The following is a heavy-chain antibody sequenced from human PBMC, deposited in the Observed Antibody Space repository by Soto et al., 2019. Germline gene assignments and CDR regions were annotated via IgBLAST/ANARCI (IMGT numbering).Heavy chain of an antibody. CDR2: ISYDGSNK. Sequence: GLSLRRSCEGSVFTFSSYAMHWVLQKPVKVLEWVAVISYDGSNKYYADSVKGRFTISRDNSKNTLYLQMNSLRAEDTAVYYCARDFWKSKTPLPWFDTWGQGTLVTVSS. CDR1: VFTFSSYA. CDR3: ARDFWKSKTPLPWFDT. J-gene: IGHJ5*02. D-gene: IGHD3-3*01. V-gene: IGHV3-30-3*01.